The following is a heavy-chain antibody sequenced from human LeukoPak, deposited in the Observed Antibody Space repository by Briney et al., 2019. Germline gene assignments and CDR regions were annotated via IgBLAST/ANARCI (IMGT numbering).Heavy chain of an antibody. D-gene: IGHD3-22*01. CDR2: IYYSGST. Sequence: PSETLSLTCTVSGGSLSPYCWSWIRQPPGKGLEWIGSIYYSGSTYYNPSLKSRVTISVDTSKNQFSLKLSSVTAADTAVYYCARGTYYYDSSPPTRHAFDIWGQGTMVTVSS. V-gene: IGHV4-59*12. CDR3: ARGTYYYDSSPPTRHAFDI. J-gene: IGHJ3*02. CDR1: GGSLSPYC.